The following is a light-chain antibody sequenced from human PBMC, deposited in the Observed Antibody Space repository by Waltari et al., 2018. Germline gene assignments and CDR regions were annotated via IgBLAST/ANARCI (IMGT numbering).Light chain of an antibody. V-gene: IGKV3-15*01. Sequence: EIVKTQSPATLSVSPGERATLSCRASQSLSDNLAWYQLKPAQAPRLLIYGASFRATGIPGRFRGSGSGTDFTLTISSLQSEDFAIYYCQQYKTWPPITFGQGTRLEIK. CDR2: GAS. CDR1: QSLSDN. J-gene: IGKJ5*01. CDR3: QQYKTWPPIT.